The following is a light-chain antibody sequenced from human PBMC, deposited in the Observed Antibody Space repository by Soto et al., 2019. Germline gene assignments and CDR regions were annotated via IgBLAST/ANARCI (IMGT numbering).Light chain of an antibody. V-gene: IGKV3-20*01. CDR3: QQYNNWPLT. CDR1: QSVSSIY. CDR2: GAS. Sequence: EIVLTQSPGTLSLSPWERATLSCRASQSVSSIYLAWYQQKPGQAPRLLIYGASSRATGIPDRFSGSGSGTDFTLTISSLQSEDFAVYYCQQYNNWPLTFGGGTKVDIK. J-gene: IGKJ4*01.